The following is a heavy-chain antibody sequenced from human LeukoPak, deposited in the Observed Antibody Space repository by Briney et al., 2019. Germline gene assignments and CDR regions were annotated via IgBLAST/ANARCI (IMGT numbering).Heavy chain of an antibody. Sequence: ASVKVSCKASGYTFTSYGISWVRQAPGQGLEWMGWISAYNGNTNYAQKLQGRVTMTTDTSTSTAYMELRSLRSDDTAVYYCARDPIIVVVPAAPGDNWFDPWGQGTLVTVSS. V-gene: IGHV1-18*01. J-gene: IGHJ5*02. CDR3: ARDPIIVVVPAAPGDNWFDP. CDR2: ISAYNGNT. D-gene: IGHD2-2*01. CDR1: GYTFTSYG.